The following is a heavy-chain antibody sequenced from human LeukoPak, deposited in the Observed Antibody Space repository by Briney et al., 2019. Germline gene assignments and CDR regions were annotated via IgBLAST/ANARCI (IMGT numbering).Heavy chain of an antibody. CDR3: ARAYDFWSGYGMDV. CDR2: IYSSGST. CDR1: GFTFSSNY. Sequence: PGGSLRLSCAASGFTFSSNYMSWVRQAPGKGLEWVSVIYSSGSTYYADSVKGRFTISRHNSKNTLYLQMNSLRAEDTAVYYCARAYDFWSGYGMDVWGQGTTVTVSS. V-gene: IGHV3-53*04. D-gene: IGHD3-3*01. J-gene: IGHJ6*02.